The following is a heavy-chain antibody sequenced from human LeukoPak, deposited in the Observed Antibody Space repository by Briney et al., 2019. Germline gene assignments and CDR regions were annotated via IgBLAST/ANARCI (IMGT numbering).Heavy chain of an antibody. J-gene: IGHJ4*02. D-gene: IGHD6-6*01. CDR1: GGSFRGYY. CDR3: ARGLVPYPNDGMVFDY. Sequence: RSSETLSLTCAVYGGSFRGYYWRWLRQPPGKALEGIGDINHSGSTNYNPSLKSRVTISVDTSKNQFSLKLSSVTAADTAVYYCARGLVPYPNDGMVFDYWGQGTLVTVSS. CDR2: INHSGST. V-gene: IGHV4-34*01.